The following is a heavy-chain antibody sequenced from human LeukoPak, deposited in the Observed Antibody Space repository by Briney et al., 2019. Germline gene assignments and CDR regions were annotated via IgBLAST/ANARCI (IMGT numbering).Heavy chain of an antibody. D-gene: IGHD3-22*01. V-gene: IGHV1-8*01. Sequence: ASVKVSCKASGYAFSSYDINWVRQATGQGLEWMGWMNPNSGNTGYAQKFQGRVTMTEDTSTDTAYMELSSLRSEDTAVYHCATEYYYDSSGGLPWGQGTLVTVSS. CDR2: MNPNSGNT. CDR3: ATEYYYDSSGGLP. CDR1: GYAFSSYD. J-gene: IGHJ5*02.